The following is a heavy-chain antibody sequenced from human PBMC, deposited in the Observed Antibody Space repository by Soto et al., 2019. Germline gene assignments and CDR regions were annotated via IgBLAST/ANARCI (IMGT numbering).Heavy chain of an antibody. CDR1: GFIFSGYW. D-gene: IGHD2-2*02. CDR2: IKQDGSEK. Sequence: GGSLRLSCTASGFIFSGYWMYWVRQAPGKGLEWVANIKQDGSEKYYVDYVKGRFTISRDNAKNSLYLQMNSLRVEDTALYYRARDARGGFYNYGGQGTLVSVAS. V-gene: IGHV3-7*01. CDR3: ARDARGGFYNY. J-gene: IGHJ4*01.